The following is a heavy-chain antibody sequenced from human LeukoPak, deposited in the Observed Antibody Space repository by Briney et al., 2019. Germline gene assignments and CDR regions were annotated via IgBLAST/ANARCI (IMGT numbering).Heavy chain of an antibody. Sequence: PSETLSLTCTVSGGSISSSSYYWGWIRQPPGKGLEWIGSIYYSGSTYYNPSLKSRVTISADTSKNQFSLKLSSVTAADTAVYYCARKIGYCSSTSCYGILYFDYWGQGTLVTVSS. CDR1: GGSISSSSYY. J-gene: IGHJ4*02. CDR2: IYYSGST. CDR3: ARKIGYCSSTSCYGILYFDY. V-gene: IGHV4-39*01. D-gene: IGHD2-2*01.